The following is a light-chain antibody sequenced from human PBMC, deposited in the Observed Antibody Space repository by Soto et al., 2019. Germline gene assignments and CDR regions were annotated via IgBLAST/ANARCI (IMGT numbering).Light chain of an antibody. CDR1: QGISSA. CDR3: QQFNNYRFT. Sequence: AIQLTQSPSSLSASVGDRVTITCRASQGISSALAWYQQKPGKTPKLLIYYAPSLESGVPSRFSGSGSGTDFTLTISSLQPEDFATYYCQQFNNYRFTFGPGTKVDIK. CDR2: YAP. J-gene: IGKJ3*01. V-gene: IGKV1D-13*01.